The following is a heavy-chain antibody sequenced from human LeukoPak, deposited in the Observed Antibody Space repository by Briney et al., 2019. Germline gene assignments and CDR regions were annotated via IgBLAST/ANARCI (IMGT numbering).Heavy chain of an antibody. Sequence: GGSLRLSCAASGFTFSSYGMHWVRQAPGKGLEWVAVISYDGSNKYYADSVKGRFTISRDNSKNTLYLQMNSLRAEDTAVYYCARASSSRDLDPFDYWGQGTLVTVSS. D-gene: IGHD6-13*01. J-gene: IGHJ4*02. CDR2: ISYDGSNK. V-gene: IGHV3-30*03. CDR1: GFTFSSYG. CDR3: ARASSSRDLDPFDY.